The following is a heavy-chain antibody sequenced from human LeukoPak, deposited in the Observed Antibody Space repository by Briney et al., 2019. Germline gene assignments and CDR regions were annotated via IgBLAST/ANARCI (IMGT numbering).Heavy chain of an antibody. CDR3: ARDGIAAVDFDY. CDR1: GFTFSNAW. Sequence: PGGSLRLSCAASGFTFSNAWMHWVRRAPGKGLVWVSRVNGDGSSTNYADSVKGRFTISRDNAKNTLYLQMNSLRAEDTAVYYCARDGIAAVDFDYWGQGILVTVSS. D-gene: IGHD6-13*01. CDR2: VNGDGSST. V-gene: IGHV3-74*01. J-gene: IGHJ4*02.